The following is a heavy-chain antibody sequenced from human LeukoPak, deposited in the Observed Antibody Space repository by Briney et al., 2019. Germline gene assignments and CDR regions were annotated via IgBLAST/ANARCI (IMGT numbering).Heavy chain of an antibody. V-gene: IGHV3-13*01. CDR3: ARVAKERVGGVYYFDY. J-gene: IGHJ4*02. CDR2: IGTAGDT. CDR1: GFTFSDYD. D-gene: IGHD1-1*01. Sequence: PGGSLRLSCAASGFTFSDYDMHWVRQPTGKGVEWVAAIGTAGDTYYTGSVKGRFTISRENAKNSLYLQMNSLRAGDTAVYYCARVAKERVGGVYYFDYWGQGTLVTVSS.